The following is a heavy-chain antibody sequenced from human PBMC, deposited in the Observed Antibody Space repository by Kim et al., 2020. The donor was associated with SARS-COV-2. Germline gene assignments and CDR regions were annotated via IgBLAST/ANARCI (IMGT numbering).Heavy chain of an antibody. V-gene: IGHV5-51*01. CDR3: ARHMVVGGYDSSGYGLRYRYYFDY. CDR2: IYPGDSDT. Sequence: GESLQISCKGSGYSFTSYWIGWVRQMPGKGLEWMGIIYPGDSDTRYSPSFQGQVTISADKSISTAYLQWSSLKASDTAMYYCARHMVVGGYDSSGYGLRYRYYFDYWGQGTLVTVSS. J-gene: IGHJ4*02. D-gene: IGHD3-22*01. CDR1: GYSFTSYW.